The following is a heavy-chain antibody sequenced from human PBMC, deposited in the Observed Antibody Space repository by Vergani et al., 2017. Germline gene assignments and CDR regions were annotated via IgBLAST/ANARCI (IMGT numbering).Heavy chain of an antibody. CDR3: AKWGYYDSSGYSN. V-gene: IGHV3-23*01. Sequence: EVQLLESGGGLVQPGGSLRLSCAASGFTFSSYAMSWVRQAPGKGLEWVSAISGSGGSTYYADSVKGRFTIARDNSKNTLYLQMNSLRAEDTAVYYCAKWGYYDSSGYSNWGQGTLVTVSS. D-gene: IGHD3-22*01. CDR1: GFTFSSYA. J-gene: IGHJ4*02. CDR2: ISGSGGST.